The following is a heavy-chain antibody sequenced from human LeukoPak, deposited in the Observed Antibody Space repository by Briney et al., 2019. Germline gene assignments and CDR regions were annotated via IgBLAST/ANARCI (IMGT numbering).Heavy chain of an antibody. J-gene: IGHJ3*02. CDR1: GYTFTGYY. V-gene: IGHV3-30*18. D-gene: IGHD1-14*01. CDR2: ISYDGSNK. CDR3: AKLPSTTAVTGRVDFDI. Sequence: SCKASGYTFTGYYMHWVRQAPGKGLEWVAVISYDGSNKYYADSVKGRFTTSRDNSKNTLYLQMNSLRAEDTAVYYCAKLPSTTAVTGRVDFDIWGQGTMVTVSS.